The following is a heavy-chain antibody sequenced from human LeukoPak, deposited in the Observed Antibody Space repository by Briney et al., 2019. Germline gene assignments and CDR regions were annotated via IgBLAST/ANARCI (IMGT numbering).Heavy chain of an antibody. CDR2: IYTSGST. Sequence: SETLSLTCTVSGGSISSYYWSWIRQPAGKGLEWIGRIYTSGSTNYNPSLKSRVTISVDKSKNQFSLKLGSVTAADTAVYYCASRRYSSPSPFDYWGQGTLVTVSS. CDR3: ASRRYSSPSPFDY. V-gene: IGHV4-4*07. D-gene: IGHD6-6*01. J-gene: IGHJ4*02. CDR1: GGSISSYY.